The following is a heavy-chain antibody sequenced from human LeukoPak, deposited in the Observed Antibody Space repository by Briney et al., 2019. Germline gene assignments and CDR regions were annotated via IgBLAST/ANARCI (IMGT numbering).Heavy chain of an antibody. CDR3: ARDSMAAAGHFDY. Sequence: SETLSLTCAVYGGSFSGYYWSWIRQPPGKGLEWIGEINHSGSTNYNPSLKSRVTISVDKSKNQFSLKLSSVTAADTAVYYCARDSMAAAGHFDYWGQGTLVTVSS. CDR1: GGSFSGYY. D-gene: IGHD6-13*01. CDR2: INHSGST. J-gene: IGHJ4*02. V-gene: IGHV4-34*01.